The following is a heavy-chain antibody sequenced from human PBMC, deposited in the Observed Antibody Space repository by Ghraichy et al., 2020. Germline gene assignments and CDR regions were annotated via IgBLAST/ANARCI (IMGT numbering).Heavy chain of an antibody. CDR3: ASEYCSGGSCYLDY. V-gene: IGHV4-39*01. J-gene: IGHJ4*02. CDR2: IYYSGST. D-gene: IGHD2-15*01. CDR1: GGSVSNSRYY. Sequence: SETLSLTCTVSGGSVSNSRYYWGWIRQPPGKGLEWIGYIYYSGSTYYNPSLKSRVTISVDTSKNQFSLKLSSVTAADTAVFYCASEYCSGGSCYLDYWGQGTLVTVSS.